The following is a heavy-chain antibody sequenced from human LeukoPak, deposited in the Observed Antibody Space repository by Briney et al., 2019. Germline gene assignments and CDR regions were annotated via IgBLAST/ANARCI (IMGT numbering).Heavy chain of an antibody. J-gene: IGHJ3*02. CDR2: ISGSGGSI. V-gene: IGHV3-23*01. Sequence: GGSLRLSCAASGFTFSSYAMTWVRQAPGKGLEWVSAISGSGGSIDYADSVKGRFTISRDNSKNTLYLQMNSLRAEDTAVYYCARVDTSDKGVAFDIWGQGTMVTVSS. CDR3: ARVDTSDKGVAFDI. CDR1: GFTFSSYA. D-gene: IGHD3-22*01.